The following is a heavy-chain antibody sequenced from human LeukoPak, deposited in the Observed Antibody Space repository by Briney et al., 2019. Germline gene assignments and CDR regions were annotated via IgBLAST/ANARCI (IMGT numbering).Heavy chain of an antibody. D-gene: IGHD6-13*01. CDR2: IHPGDSDT. V-gene: IGHV5-51*01. J-gene: IGHJ4*02. CDR1: GFSFTSYW. CDR3: ARKNSNSWYYFDY. Sequence: ESLRISCKGSGFSFTSYWIGWVRQMPGKGLEWMGIIHPGDSDTRYSPSFQGQVTISADKSISTAYLQWSGLRASDTAMYYCARKNSNSWYYFDYWGQGTLVTVSS.